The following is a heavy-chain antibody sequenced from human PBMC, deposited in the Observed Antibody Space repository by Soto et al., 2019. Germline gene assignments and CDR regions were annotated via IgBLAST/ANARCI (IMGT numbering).Heavy chain of an antibody. Sequence: TGGSLRLSCAASGFTFSSYGMHWVRQAPGKGLEWVAVISYDGSNKYYADSVKGRFTISRDNSKNTLYLQMNSLRAEDTAVYYCAKGMNYYYYYGMDVWGQGXTVTVSS. CDR3: AKGMNYYYYYGMDV. V-gene: IGHV3-30*18. D-gene: IGHD2-8*01. J-gene: IGHJ6*02. CDR2: ISYDGSNK. CDR1: GFTFSSYG.